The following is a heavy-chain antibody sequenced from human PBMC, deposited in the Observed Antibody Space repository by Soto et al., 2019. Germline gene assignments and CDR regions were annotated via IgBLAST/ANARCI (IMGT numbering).Heavy chain of an antibody. J-gene: IGHJ6*02. Sequence: QVQLVQSGAEVKKPGSSVKVSCKASGGSLTNYGVSWVRQAPGQGLEWMGGIIPVFGTANYAQKFQGRVTIAADKSKSTFFMDVRSLGSEDTAVYYCARGDATKLGVTIYYGMDVWGQGTTVTVSS. V-gene: IGHV1-69*14. CDR1: GGSLTNYG. CDR2: IIPVFGTA. CDR3: ARGDATKLGVTIYYGMDV. D-gene: IGHD3-10*01.